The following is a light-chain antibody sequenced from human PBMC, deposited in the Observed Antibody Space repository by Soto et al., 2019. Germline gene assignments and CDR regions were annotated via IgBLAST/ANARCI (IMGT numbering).Light chain of an antibody. CDR3: ASYTSRSTSVI. V-gene: IGLV2-14*01. Sequence: QSALTQPASVSGSPGQSITISCTGTSSDVGGYKYVSWYQQHPDKAPKLIIFEVSNRPSGISSRFSGSKSDNTASLTISGLQAEDEADYYCASYTSRSTSVIFGRGTKVTVL. CDR2: EVS. J-gene: IGLJ2*01. CDR1: SSDVGGYKY.